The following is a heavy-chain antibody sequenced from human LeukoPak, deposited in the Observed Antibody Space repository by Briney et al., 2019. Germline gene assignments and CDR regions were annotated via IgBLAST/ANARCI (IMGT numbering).Heavy chain of an antibody. V-gene: IGHV3-23*01. CDR2: TSGSGGTT. CDR1: GFTFSSYV. D-gene: IGHD4-17*01. J-gene: IGHJ4*02. CDR3: AKGAPTVTTFTFDY. Sequence: PGGSLRLSCAASGFTFSSYVMTWVRQAPGKGLEWVSATSGSGGTTYYADSVKGRFTISRDNSKNTLYLQMNSLRAEDTAVYYCAKGAPTVTTFTFDYWGQGTLVTVSS.